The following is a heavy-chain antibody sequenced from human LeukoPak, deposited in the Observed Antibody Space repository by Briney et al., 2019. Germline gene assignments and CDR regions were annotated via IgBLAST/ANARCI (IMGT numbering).Heavy chain of an antibody. J-gene: IGHJ4*02. CDR1: GGSFSGYY. CDR3: GRGGGGGEDYFDY. V-gene: IGHV4-34*01. CDR2: INHSGST. Sequence: SETLSLTCAVYGGSFSGYYWSWIRQPPGKGLEWIGEINHSGSTNYNPSLKSRVTISVDTSKNQFSLKLSSVTAADTAVYYCGRGGGGGEDYFDYWGQGTLVTVSS. D-gene: IGHD3-16*01.